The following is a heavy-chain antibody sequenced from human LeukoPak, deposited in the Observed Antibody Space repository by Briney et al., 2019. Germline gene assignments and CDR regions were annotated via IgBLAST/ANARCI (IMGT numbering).Heavy chain of an antibody. D-gene: IGHD6-19*01. Sequence: SETLSLTCAVYGGSFSGYYWSWIRQPPGKGLEWIGEINHSGSTNYNPSLKSRVTISVDTSKNQFSLKLSSVTAADTAVYYCARTVAGGGFYYYGMDVWGQGTTVTVSS. J-gene: IGHJ6*02. CDR2: INHSGST. CDR1: GGSFSGYY. CDR3: ARTVAGGGFYYYGMDV. V-gene: IGHV4-34*01.